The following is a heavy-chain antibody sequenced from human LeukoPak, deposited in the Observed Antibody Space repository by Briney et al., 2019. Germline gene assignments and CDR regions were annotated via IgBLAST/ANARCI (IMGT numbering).Heavy chain of an antibody. Sequence: GGSLRLSCAASAFSLNAYNMNWVRQAPGKGLEWVSSISYTGTYIYYADSVKSRFTISRDNAQNSLYLQMNSLRAEDTAIYYCVRDRGTYRPIDYWGQGTLVTVSS. D-gene: IGHD1-26*01. CDR1: AFSLNAYN. CDR3: VRDRGTYRPIDY. V-gene: IGHV3-21*04. J-gene: IGHJ4*02. CDR2: ISYTGTYI.